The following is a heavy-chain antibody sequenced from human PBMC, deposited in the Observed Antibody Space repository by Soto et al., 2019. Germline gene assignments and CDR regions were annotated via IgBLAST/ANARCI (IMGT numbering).Heavy chain of an antibody. D-gene: IGHD5-18*01. CDR2: ISYDGSNK. Sequence: GGSLRLSCAASGFTFSSYGMHWVRQAPGKGLEWVAVISYDGSNKYYADSVKGRFTISRDNSKNTLYLQMNSLRAEDTAVYYCAKTSGFRGYSYAGYSFDYWGQGTLVTVSS. CDR3: AKTSGFRGYSYAGYSFDY. CDR1: GFTFSSYG. J-gene: IGHJ4*02. V-gene: IGHV3-30*18.